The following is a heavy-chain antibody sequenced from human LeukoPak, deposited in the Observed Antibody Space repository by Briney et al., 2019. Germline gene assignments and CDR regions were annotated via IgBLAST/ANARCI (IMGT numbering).Heavy chain of an antibody. CDR2: IYYSGST. CDR3: ASSDDSSGYWPKWFDP. Sequence: SETLSLTCTVSGGSISSYYWSWIRQPPGKGLEWIGYIYYSGSTNYNPSLKSRVTISVDTSKNQFSLKLSSVTAADTAVYYCASSDDSSGYWPKWFDPWGQGTLVTVSS. D-gene: IGHD3-22*01. CDR1: GGSISSYY. V-gene: IGHV4-59*01. J-gene: IGHJ5*02.